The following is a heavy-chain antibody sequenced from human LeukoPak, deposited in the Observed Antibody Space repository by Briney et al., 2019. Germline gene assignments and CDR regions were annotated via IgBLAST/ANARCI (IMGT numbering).Heavy chain of an antibody. J-gene: IGHJ3*02. Sequence: ASVKVSCKASGYTFTGYYMHWVRQATGQGLEWMGWIDPNSGGTNYAQKFQGRVTMTRDTSVSTAYMELSRLRSDDTAVYYCARPRELERDAFDIWGQGTMVTVSS. CDR3: ARPRELERDAFDI. CDR2: IDPNSGGT. D-gene: IGHD1-1*01. CDR1: GYTFTGYY. V-gene: IGHV1-2*02.